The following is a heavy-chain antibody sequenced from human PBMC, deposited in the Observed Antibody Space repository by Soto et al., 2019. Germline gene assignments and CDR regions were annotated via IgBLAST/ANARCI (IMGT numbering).Heavy chain of an antibody. V-gene: IGHV3-74*01. CDR1: GFTFSTSW. J-gene: IGHJ4*02. D-gene: IGHD3-16*01. CDR3: ARDIGYGGN. CDR2: ISTDGSIT. Sequence: EVQLVESGGGLVQPGGSLRLSCTTSGFTFSTSWMHWVRQTPGKGLLWVSHISTDGSITNYADSAKGRFTISRDNAKNTLFLKMNNLIADDPAVYFCARDIGYGGNWGQGTLVTVSS.